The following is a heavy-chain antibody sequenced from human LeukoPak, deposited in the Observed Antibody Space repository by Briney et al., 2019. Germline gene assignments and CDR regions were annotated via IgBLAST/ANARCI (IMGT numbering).Heavy chain of an antibody. CDR2: IYYSGST. V-gene: IGHV4-39*01. CDR1: GGSISSSSYY. CDR3: ARLLTSEYYFDY. D-gene: IGHD1-14*01. Sequence: SETLSLTCTVSGGSISSSSYYWGWIRQPPGKGLEWIGSIYYSGSTYYNPSLKSRVTISVDTSKNQFSLKLSSVTAADTAVYYCARLLTSEYYFDYWGQGTLVTVSS. J-gene: IGHJ4*02.